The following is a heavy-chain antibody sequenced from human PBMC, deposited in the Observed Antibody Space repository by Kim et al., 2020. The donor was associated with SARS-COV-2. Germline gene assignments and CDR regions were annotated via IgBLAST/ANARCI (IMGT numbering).Heavy chain of an antibody. D-gene: IGHD3-22*01. J-gene: IGHJ4*02. CDR2: INHSGST. V-gene: IGHV4-34*01. CDR3: AREKTRGPYDSSGYGRPRRYFDY. Sequence: SETLSLTCAVYGGSFSGYYWSWIRQPPGKGLEWIGEINHSGSTNYNPSLKSRVTISVDTSKNQFSLKLSSVTAADTAVYYCAREKTRGPYDSSGYGRPRRYFDYWGQGTLVTVSS. CDR1: GGSFSGYY.